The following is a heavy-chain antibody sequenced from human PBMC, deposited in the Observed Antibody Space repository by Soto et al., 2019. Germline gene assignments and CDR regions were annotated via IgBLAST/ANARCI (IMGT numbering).Heavy chain of an antibody. V-gene: IGHV4-59*01. D-gene: IGHD6-13*01. J-gene: IGHJ6*02. Sequence: QVQLQEPGPGLVKPSETLSLTCTVSGGSISSYYWSWIRQPPGKGLEWIGYIYYSGSTNYNPSLKSRVTISVDTSKNQFSLKLNSVTAADTAVYYCARDVSSWPYGMDVWGQGTTVTVSS. CDR1: GGSISSYY. CDR3: ARDVSSWPYGMDV. CDR2: IYYSGST.